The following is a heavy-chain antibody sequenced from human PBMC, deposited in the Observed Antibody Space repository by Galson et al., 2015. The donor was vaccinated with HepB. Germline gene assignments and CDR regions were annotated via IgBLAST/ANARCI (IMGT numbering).Heavy chain of an antibody. V-gene: IGHV3-30-3*01. D-gene: IGHD2-21*02. CDR3: ALPFCGGDCSSGDYYLDY. CDR2: ISYVGGHT. J-gene: IGHJ4*02. CDR1: GFPFSDFP. Sequence: SLRLSCAASGFPFSDFPLHWVRQAPGKGLEWVAVISYVGGHTYYADSVKGRFTVPRDSSKNTLYLQMNSLRVEDTATYYCALPFCGGDCSSGDYYLDYWGQGTLVTVSS.